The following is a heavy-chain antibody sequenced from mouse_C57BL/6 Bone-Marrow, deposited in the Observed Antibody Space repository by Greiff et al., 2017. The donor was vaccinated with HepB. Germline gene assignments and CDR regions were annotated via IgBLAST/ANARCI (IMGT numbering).Heavy chain of an antibody. CDR2: IDPSDSYT. V-gene: IGHV1-69*01. D-gene: IGHD4-1*01. J-gene: IGHJ1*03. Sequence: HVQLQQPGAELVMPGASVKLSCKASGYTFTSYWMHWVKQRPGQGLEWIGEIDPSDSYTNYNQKFKGKSTLTVDKSSSTAYMQLSSLTSEDSAVYSCARGGLTGTLYWYFDVWGTGTTVTVSS. CDR3: ARGGLTGTLYWYFDV. CDR1: GYTFTSYW.